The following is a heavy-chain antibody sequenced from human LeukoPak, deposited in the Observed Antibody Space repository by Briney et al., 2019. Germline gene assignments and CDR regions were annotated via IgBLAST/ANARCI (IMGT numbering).Heavy chain of an antibody. J-gene: IGHJ6*04. CDR1: GGTFSSYA. D-gene: IGHD3-3*01. CDR2: IIPTFGTA. Sequence: SVKVSCKASGGTFSSYAISWVRQAPGQGLEWMGGIIPTFGTANYAQKFQGRVTITADKSTSTAYMELSSLRSEDTAVYYCARDPSDYYGMDVWGKGTTVTVSS. CDR3: ARDPSDYYGMDV. V-gene: IGHV1-69*06.